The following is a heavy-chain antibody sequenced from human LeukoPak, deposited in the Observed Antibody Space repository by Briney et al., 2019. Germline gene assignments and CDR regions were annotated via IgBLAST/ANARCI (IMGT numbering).Heavy chain of an antibody. CDR3: ASSVNSERMFAFDI. CDR1: GYSFTSYW. D-gene: IGHD2-15*01. V-gene: IGHV5-51*01. J-gene: IGHJ3*02. CDR2: IYPGDSDT. Sequence: GESLKISCRGSGYSFTSYWIGWVRQMPGKGLEWMGIIYPGDSDTRYSPSFHGQVTISADKSISTAYLQWSSLKASDTAMYYCASSVNSERMFAFDIWGQGTMVTVSS.